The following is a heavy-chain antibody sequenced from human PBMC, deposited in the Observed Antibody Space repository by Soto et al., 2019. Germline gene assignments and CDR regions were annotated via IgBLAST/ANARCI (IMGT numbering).Heavy chain of an antibody. Sequence: SVKVSCKASGFTFTSSAVQWVRQARGQRLEWIGWIVVGSGNTNYAQKFQERVTITRDMSTSTAYMELSSLRSEDTAVYYCAADTTTVVSLYYYGMDVWGQGTTVTVSS. CDR1: GFTFTSSA. CDR3: AADTTTVVSLYYYGMDV. CDR2: IVVGSGNT. J-gene: IGHJ6*02. D-gene: IGHD4-17*01. V-gene: IGHV1-58*01.